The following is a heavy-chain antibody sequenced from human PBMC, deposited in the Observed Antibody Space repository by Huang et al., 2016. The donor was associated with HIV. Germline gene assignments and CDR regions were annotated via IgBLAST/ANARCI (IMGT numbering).Heavy chain of an antibody. J-gene: IGHJ5*02. Sequence: QVLLVQSGAEVRKPGSSVKVSCTAFGGTFSSYAISWVRQAPGQGVEGMGGIIPILVTANYTQKVQCRGTITGDESTNTGYMELTRLTSEDTAVYYCARTAYSYGFRQGYNWFDPWGQGTPVTVSS. CDR1: GGTFSSYA. CDR2: IIPILVTA. D-gene: IGHD5-18*01. CDR3: ARTAYSYGFRQGYNWFDP. V-gene: IGHV1-69*13.